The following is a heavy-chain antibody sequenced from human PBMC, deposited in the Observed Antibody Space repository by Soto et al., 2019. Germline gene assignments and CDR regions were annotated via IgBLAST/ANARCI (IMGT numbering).Heavy chain of an antibody. CDR1: GFTFSSYS. CDR3: ARDIVAGSGWYTYDY. Sequence: GGSLRLSCAASGFTFSSYSMNWVRQAPGKGLEWVSYISGSSSNIYYADSVKGRFTISRDNALNSLYLQMNSLRAEVTSVYYCARDIVAGSGWYTYDYWGQGTPVTVSS. V-gene: IGHV3-48*01. D-gene: IGHD6-19*01. J-gene: IGHJ4*02. CDR2: ISGSSSNI.